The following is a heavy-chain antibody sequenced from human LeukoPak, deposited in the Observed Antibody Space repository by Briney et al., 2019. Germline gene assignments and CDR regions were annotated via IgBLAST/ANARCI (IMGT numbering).Heavy chain of an antibody. CDR2: MSSSGYS. CDR3: AREGYYDTSASGAFDI. CDR1: GGSIGSTTSF. V-gene: IGHV4-39*07. D-gene: IGHD3-22*01. J-gene: IGHJ3*02. Sequence: SETLSLTCTVSGGSIGSTTSFWGWLRQPPGKGLEWIGDMSSSGYSHYTPSLKSRVTISVDTSKNQFSLKLSSVTAADTAVYYCAREGYYDTSASGAFDIWGQGTVVTVSS.